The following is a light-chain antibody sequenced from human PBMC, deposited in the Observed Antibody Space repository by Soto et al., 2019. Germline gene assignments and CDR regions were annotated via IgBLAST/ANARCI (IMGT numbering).Light chain of an antibody. CDR3: QQYNNWPLT. V-gene: IGKV3D-15*01. CDR2: AAS. CDR1: QTVVTN. Sequence: DIVLTQSPGTLSVSPGERVTLSCRASQTVVTNLAWYQQKPGQAPRLLIYAASTRATGVPARFSGSGSGTEFTLTITTLQSEDVAVYCCQQYNNWPLTFGPGTRLEIK. J-gene: IGKJ5*01.